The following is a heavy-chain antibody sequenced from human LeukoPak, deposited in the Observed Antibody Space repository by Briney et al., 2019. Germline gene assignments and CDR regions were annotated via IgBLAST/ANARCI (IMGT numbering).Heavy chain of an antibody. J-gene: IGHJ4*02. CDR2: ISSNGGST. CDR1: GFTFSSYA. V-gene: IGHV3-64*01. CDR3: ARVKYYDSSGYFGY. D-gene: IGHD3-22*01. Sequence: PGGSLRLSCAASGFTFSSYAMHWVRQAPGKGLEYVSAISSNGGSTYYANPVKGRFTISRDNSKNTLYLQMGSLRAEDMAVYYCARVKYYDSSGYFGYWGQGTLVTVSS.